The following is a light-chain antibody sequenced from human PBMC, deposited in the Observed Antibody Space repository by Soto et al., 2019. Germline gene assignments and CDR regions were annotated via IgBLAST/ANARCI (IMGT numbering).Light chain of an antibody. CDR1: SSDVGGYNY. Sequence: QSALTQPRSVSGAPGQSVTISCTGTSSDVGGYNYVSWYQQHPGKAPKVMIYDVSERPSGVPDRFSGSKPGNTASLTISGLQAVDAADYYCCSYAGSPRYVFGTGTKLTVL. CDR3: CSYAGSPRYV. J-gene: IGLJ1*01. CDR2: DVS. V-gene: IGLV2-11*01.